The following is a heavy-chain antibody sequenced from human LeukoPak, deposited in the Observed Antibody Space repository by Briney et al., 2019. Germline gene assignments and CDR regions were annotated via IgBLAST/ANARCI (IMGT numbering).Heavy chain of an antibody. V-gene: IGHV3-64*01. CDR3: AREDVKRITMVRGVIMDV. Sequence: GGSLRLSCAASGFTFSSYAMHWVRQAPGKGLEYVSAISSNGGSTYYANSVKGRFTISRDNAKNSLYLQMNSLRAEDTAVYYCAREDVKRITMVRGVIMDVWGKGTTVTISS. D-gene: IGHD3-10*01. CDR2: ISSNGGST. CDR1: GFTFSSYA. J-gene: IGHJ6*03.